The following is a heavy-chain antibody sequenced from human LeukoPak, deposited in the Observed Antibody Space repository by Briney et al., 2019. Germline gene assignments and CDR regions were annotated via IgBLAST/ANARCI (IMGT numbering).Heavy chain of an antibody. Sequence: SVKVSCKASGYTFTGYYMHWVRQAPGQGLEWMGWINPNSGGTNYAQKFQGRVTMTRDTSISTAYMELSRLRSDDTAVYYCARVPDPQGVGAVYYFDYWGQGTLVTVSS. V-gene: IGHV1-2*02. CDR2: INPNSGGT. CDR3: ARVPDPQGVGAVYYFDY. J-gene: IGHJ4*02. CDR1: GYTFTGYY. D-gene: IGHD3-16*01.